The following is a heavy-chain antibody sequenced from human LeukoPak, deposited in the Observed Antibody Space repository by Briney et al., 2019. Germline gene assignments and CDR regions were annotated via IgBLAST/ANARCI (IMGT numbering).Heavy chain of an antibody. CDR1: GFTFTLYW. Sequence: PGGSLRLSCTTSGFTFTLYWMAWIRPSPGKGLEWVTNINQDESQQCYLESVEGRFTVSRDNARNSVYLHMNNLRVEDTAVYYCSNGIYSPSYWGRGTLVTVSS. J-gene: IGHJ4*02. CDR3: SNGIYSPSY. D-gene: IGHD6-13*01. CDR2: INQDESQQ. V-gene: IGHV3-7*01.